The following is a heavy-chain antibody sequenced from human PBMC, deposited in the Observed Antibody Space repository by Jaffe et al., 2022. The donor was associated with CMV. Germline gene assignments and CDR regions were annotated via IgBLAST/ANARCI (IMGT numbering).Heavy chain of an antibody. CDR1: GYTFTGYY. CDR2: INPNSGGT. Sequence: QVQLVQSGAEVKKPGASVKVSCKASGYTFTGYYMHWVRQAPGQGLEWMGWINPNSGGTNYAQKFQGWVTMTRDTSISTAYMELSRLRSDDTAVYYCARGSSSGYYFPGAFDIWGQGTMVTVSS. V-gene: IGHV1-2*04. D-gene: IGHD3-22*01. J-gene: IGHJ3*02. CDR3: ARGSSSGYYFPGAFDI.